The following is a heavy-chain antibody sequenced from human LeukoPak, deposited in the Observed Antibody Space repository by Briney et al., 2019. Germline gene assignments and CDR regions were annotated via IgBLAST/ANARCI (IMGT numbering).Heavy chain of an antibody. CDR2: THYGGST. J-gene: IGHJ6*03. CDR3: ARCGTNNRGYHYMDD. D-gene: IGHD2/OR15-2a*01. V-gene: IGHV4-59*01. CDR1: GGSISSYY. Sequence: SETLTLTCTVSGGSISSYYWSWIRQPPGKGLEWIGYTHYGGSTNYNPSLKSRVTISVDTSKNQFCLKVSSVTAADTAVYYCARCGTNNRGYHYMDDWGKGTTVTVSS.